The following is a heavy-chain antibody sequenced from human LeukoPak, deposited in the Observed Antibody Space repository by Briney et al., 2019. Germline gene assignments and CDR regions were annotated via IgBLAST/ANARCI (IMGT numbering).Heavy chain of an antibody. D-gene: IGHD3-22*01. CDR2: IYASGST. V-gene: IGHV4-61*02. CDR3: ASITFPSGYLS. CDR1: GGSISRGLYY. J-gene: IGHJ4*02. Sequence: PSETLSLTCSVSGGSISRGLYYWNWIRQSAGKGLEWIGRIYASGSTNYTPSLKSRVTISVDTSKNQFSLKLSSVTAADTAVYYCASITFPSGYLSWGQGTLVTVSS.